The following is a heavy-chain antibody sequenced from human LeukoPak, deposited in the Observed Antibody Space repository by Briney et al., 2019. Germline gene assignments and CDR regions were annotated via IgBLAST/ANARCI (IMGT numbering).Heavy chain of an antibody. J-gene: IGHJ4*02. CDR2: INYSGGT. CDR3: ARNNWHVTTHFFDY. Sequence: PSETLSLTCSVSADSIINSHYWGWIRQPPGKGLEWIGSINYSGGTFYNPSLTSRLTISIDTSKNQFSLKLSSVTAADTAVYYCARNNWHVTTHFFDYWGLGTLVTVSS. V-gene: IGHV4-39*07. D-gene: IGHD4-11*01. CDR1: ADSIINSHY.